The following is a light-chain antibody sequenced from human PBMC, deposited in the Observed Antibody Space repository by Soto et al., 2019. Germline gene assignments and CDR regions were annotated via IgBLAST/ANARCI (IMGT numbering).Light chain of an antibody. Sequence: ETVLTQSPGTLSLSPGERATLSCRASQSVNNDYLAWYQQRPVLAPRLLIFGASGRATGIPDRFSGSGSGKDFTLTISRLEHEDVAIYYCQQYGTSPRTFGGGTKVEIK. J-gene: IGKJ4*02. CDR1: QSVNNDY. CDR2: GAS. V-gene: IGKV3-20*01. CDR3: QQYGTSPRT.